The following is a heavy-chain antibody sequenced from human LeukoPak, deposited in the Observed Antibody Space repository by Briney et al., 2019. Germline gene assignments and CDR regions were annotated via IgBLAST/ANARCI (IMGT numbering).Heavy chain of an antibody. CDR1: GLTFSIYA. CDR2: ISSSGDTT. D-gene: IGHD1-26*01. Sequence: GGSLRLSCAASGLTFSIYAMGWVRQAPGKGLEWVSAISSSGDTTYYATSVKGRFTISRDNSKNTLYLQMNSLRAEDTALYYCAKGGIVGAARSDYWGQGTLVTVSS. J-gene: IGHJ4*02. V-gene: IGHV3-23*01. CDR3: AKGGIVGAARSDY.